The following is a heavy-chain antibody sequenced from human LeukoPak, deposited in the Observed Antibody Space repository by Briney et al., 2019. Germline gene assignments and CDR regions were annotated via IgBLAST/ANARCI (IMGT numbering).Heavy chain of an antibody. V-gene: IGHV3-23*01. D-gene: IGHD1-26*01. Sequence: GGSLRLSCAASGFTFSSYGMSWVRQAPGKGLEWVSAISGSGGSTYYADSLKGRFTISRDNSKNTLYLQMNSLRAEDTAVYYCAKEVEGEWELLSYWGQGTLVTVSS. CDR2: ISGSGGST. CDR3: AKEVEGEWELLSY. J-gene: IGHJ4*02. CDR1: GFTFSSYG.